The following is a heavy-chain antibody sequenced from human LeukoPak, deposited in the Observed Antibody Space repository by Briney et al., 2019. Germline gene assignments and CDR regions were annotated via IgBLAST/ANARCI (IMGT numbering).Heavy chain of an antibody. CDR1: GFISSTSA. CDR3: TRDPAYYLRYGYFDY. Sequence: GGSLRLSCSASGFISSTSAMNWVRQAPGKGLEWVSSMNDVGSHIYYRDSVKGRFTISRDNAKNSVYLQMNNLRAAGTALYYCTRDPAYYLRYGYFDYWGQGTLVTVSS. CDR2: MNDVGSHI. V-gene: IGHV3-21*01. D-gene: IGHD1-26*01. J-gene: IGHJ4*02.